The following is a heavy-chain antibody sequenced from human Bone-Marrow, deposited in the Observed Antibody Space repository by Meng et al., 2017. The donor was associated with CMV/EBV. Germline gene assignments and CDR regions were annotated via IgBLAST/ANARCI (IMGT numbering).Heavy chain of an antibody. V-gene: IGHV3-21*01. CDR2: ISYTGSYI. CDR3: ARAPIAARQDYFDF. J-gene: IGHJ4*02. CDR1: GFTFTQYP. Sequence: GGSLRLSCAASGFTFTQYPMNWVRQPPGKGLEWVSSISYTGSYIDYAGSVKGRFTISRDNANNSVYLQMNGLTVEDTAVYYCARAPIAARQDYFDFWGQGVLVTVSS. D-gene: IGHD6-6*01.